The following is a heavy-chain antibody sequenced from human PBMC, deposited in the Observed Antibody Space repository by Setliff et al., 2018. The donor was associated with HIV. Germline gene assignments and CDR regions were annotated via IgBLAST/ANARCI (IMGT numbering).Heavy chain of an antibody. CDR1: GDSINKYY. CDR2: IYISGST. CDR3: ARAPTLFGVEYYYYFGMDV. Sequence: PSETLSLTCTVSGDSINKYYWSWIRQPPGKGLEWIGFIYISGSTMYNPSLKSRVTTSLDTSKNQVSLKLTSVTAADTAVYYCARAPTLFGVEYYYYFGMDVWGQGTTVTVSS. D-gene: IGHD3-3*01. V-gene: IGHV4-4*09. J-gene: IGHJ6*02.